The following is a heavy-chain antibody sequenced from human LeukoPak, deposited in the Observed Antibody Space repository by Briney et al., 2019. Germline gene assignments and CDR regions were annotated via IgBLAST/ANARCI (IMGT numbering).Heavy chain of an antibody. CDR3: ARSTVRETIDY. D-gene: IGHD3-10*01. CDR1: GFTFSSYS. J-gene: IGHJ4*02. Sequence: GGSLRLSCAASGFTFSSYSMSWVRQAPGKGLEWVSSIISSSRYIYYADSVKGRFTISRDNAKNSLYLQMNSLRAEDTAVYYCARSTVRETIDYWGQGTLVTVSS. V-gene: IGHV3-21*01. CDR2: IISSSRYI.